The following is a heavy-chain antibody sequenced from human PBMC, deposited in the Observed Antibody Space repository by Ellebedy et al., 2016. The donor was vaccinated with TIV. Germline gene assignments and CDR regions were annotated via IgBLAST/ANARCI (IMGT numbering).Heavy chain of an antibody. J-gene: IGHJ6*03. V-gene: IGHV4-39*07. D-gene: IGHD6-13*01. CDR1: GGSISSYY. Sequence: GSLRLXXTVSGGSISSYYWGWTRQPPGKGLEWIGSIYYSGSTYYNPSLKSRVTMSVDTSKNHFSLKLSSVTAADTAVYYCARVRAATRRAYYYYMDVWGKGTTVTVSS. CDR3: ARVRAATRRAYYYYMDV. CDR2: IYYSGST.